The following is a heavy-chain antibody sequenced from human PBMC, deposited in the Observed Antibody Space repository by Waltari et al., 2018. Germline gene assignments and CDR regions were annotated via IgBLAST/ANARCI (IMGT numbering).Heavy chain of an antibody. CDR1: GFTVTNNY. V-gene: IGHV3-66*01. J-gene: IGHJ4*02. CDR3: VRGISSQRLDS. D-gene: IGHD3-3*02. Sequence: EVQLVESGGGLVQPGGSLRLSCATSGFTVTNNYMTWVRQAPGKGLEWVSVIYTGGSKYYADSVKGRFTISRDNPKNMVYLQMNSLRAEDTAVYFCVRGISSQRLDSWGQGTLVTVSS. CDR2: IYTGGSK.